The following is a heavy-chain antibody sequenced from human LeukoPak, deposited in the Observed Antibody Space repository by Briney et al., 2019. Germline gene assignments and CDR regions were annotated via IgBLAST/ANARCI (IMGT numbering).Heavy chain of an antibody. CDR2: ITGSSHIT. Sequence: RPSLRLSCSASGSTFSTYAMGSVRQGPVSGLEWVASITGSSHITTYTDTLKGPFTISRANTKNTLNLQINSLRDDDTTLSYCVKYLQPSGFSCALDTWGEGTMVTVSS. V-gene: IGHV3-23*01. CDR3: VKYLQPSGFSCALDT. J-gene: IGHJ3*02. D-gene: IGHD1-26*01. CDR1: GSTFSTYA.